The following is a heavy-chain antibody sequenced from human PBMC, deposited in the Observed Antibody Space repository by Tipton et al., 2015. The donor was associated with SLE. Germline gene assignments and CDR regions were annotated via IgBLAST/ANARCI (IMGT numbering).Heavy chain of an antibody. Sequence: TLSLTCSVSGGSISSNYWIWIRQPPGKGLEWIGYISDGGGTNHSPSLKSRVTISVDPAKNQFSLKLASVTAADTAVYYCAKVVPGSDSGMDVWGQGATVTVSS. V-gene: IGHV4-59*12. D-gene: IGHD2-21*02. CDR1: GGSISSNY. CDR2: ISDGGGT. CDR3: AKVVPGSDSGMDV. J-gene: IGHJ6*02.